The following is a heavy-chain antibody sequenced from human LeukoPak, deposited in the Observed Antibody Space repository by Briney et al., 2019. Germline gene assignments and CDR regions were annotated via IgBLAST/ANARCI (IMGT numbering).Heavy chain of an antibody. CDR3: ARGGVTPDYGDLRAYYYYYMDV. CDR1: GGSISSYY. CDR2: IYYSGST. D-gene: IGHD4-17*01. Sequence: SETLSLTCTVSGGSISSYYWSWIRQPPGNGLEWIGYIYYSGSTNYNPSLKSRVTISVDTSKNQFSLKLSSVTAADTAVYYCARGGVTPDYGDLRAYYYYYMDVWGKGTTVTVSS. J-gene: IGHJ6*03. V-gene: IGHV4-59*01.